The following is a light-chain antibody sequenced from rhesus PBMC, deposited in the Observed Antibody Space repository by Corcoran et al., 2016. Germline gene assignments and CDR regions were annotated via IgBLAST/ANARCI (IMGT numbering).Light chain of an antibody. CDR1: QGISNW. CDR2: RAS. J-gene: IGKJ3*01. Sequence: DIQMTQSPSSLSPSVGDRVTITCRASQGISNWLAWYQQKPGKAPKLLIYRASNLETGVPSRFRGSGSGTDFTITISSLQPEDIATYYCQQHDNSPFTFGPGTKLDIK. CDR3: QQHDNSPFT. V-gene: IGKV1-69*01.